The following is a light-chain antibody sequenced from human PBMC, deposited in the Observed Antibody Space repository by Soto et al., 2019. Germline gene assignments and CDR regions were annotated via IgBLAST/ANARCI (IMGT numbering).Light chain of an antibody. CDR1: SSNIGSNY. V-gene: IGLV1-47*01. Sequence: QSVLTQPPSASGTPGQRVTISCSGSSSNIGSNYVFWYQQLPGTAPKPLIYRNNQRPSGVPDRFSGSKSGTSASLAISGLRSEDEADDYCAAWDASLSGPVFGGGTKLTVL. CDR2: RNN. J-gene: IGLJ2*01. CDR3: AAWDASLSGPV.